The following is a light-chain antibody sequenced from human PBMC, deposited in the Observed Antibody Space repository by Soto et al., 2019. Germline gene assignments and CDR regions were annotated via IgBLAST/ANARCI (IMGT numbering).Light chain of an antibody. Sequence: QSVLTQPPSASGTPGQRVTISCSGSSSNIGSNYVYWYQQLPGTAPKLLIYRNDQRPSGVPDRFSGSKSGTSASLAISGLRSEDEADYYCAKWDDSLRVYVFGTGTKVTVL. J-gene: IGLJ1*01. CDR2: RND. CDR3: AKWDDSLRVYV. CDR1: SSNIGSNY. V-gene: IGLV1-47*01.